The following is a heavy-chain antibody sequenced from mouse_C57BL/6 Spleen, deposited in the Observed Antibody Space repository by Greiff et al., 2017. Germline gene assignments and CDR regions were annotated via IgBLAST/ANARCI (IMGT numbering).Heavy chain of an antibody. V-gene: IGHV1-53*01. CDR2: INPSNGGT. D-gene: IGHD2-1*01. CDR1: GYTFTSYW. CDR3: ARWSGNTSGVAY. Sequence: VQLQQPGPELVKPGASVKLSCKASGYTFTSYWMHWVKQRPGQGLEWIGNINPSNGGTNYNEKFKSKATLTVDQSSCTAYMQLSSLTSEDSAVYYCARWSGNTSGVAYGGQGTLVAVSA. J-gene: IGHJ3*01.